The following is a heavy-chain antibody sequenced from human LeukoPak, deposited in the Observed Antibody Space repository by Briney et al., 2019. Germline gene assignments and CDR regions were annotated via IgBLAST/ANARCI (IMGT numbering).Heavy chain of an antibody. CDR1: GYTFTGYY. CDR2: NNPNSGGT. V-gene: IGHV1-2*06. J-gene: IGHJ3*02. D-gene: IGHD6-19*01. CDR3: ASDSSADAFDI. Sequence: ASVKVSCKASGYTFTGYYMHWVRQAPGQGLEWMGRNNPNSGGTNYAQKFQGRVTITRDTSISTAYMEQRRLRSDDTAVFFCASDSSADAFDIWGQGTLVTVSS.